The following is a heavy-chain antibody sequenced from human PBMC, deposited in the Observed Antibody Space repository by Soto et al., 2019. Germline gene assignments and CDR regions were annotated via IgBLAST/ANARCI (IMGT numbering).Heavy chain of an antibody. V-gene: IGHV1-69*13. Sequence: VKVSCKASGGTFSSYAISWVRQAPGQGLEWVGGIIPIFGTANYAQKFQGRVTITADESTSTAYMELSSLRSEDTAVYYCASGIRWERAPSPYSDYWGQGTLVTVSS. J-gene: IGHJ4*02. CDR2: IIPIFGTA. CDR3: ASGIRWERAPSPYSDY. D-gene: IGHD4-17*01. CDR1: GGTFSSYA.